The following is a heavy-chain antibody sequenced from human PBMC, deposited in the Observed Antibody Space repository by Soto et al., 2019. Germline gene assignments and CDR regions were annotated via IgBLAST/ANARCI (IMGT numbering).Heavy chain of an antibody. CDR1: GFSFSSYG. Sequence: QVHLVGSGGGVVQPGRSLRLSCAASGFSFSSYGMHWVRQTPDKRLEWVAAISSGASEKYYSDSVRGRFTISRDNSKNTLYLEMNSLSDEDTAMYYCAKTPERGKWYFDVWGRGTQVTVS. V-gene: IGHV3-30*18. CDR3: AKTPERGKWYFDV. CDR2: ISSGASEK. J-gene: IGHJ2*01. D-gene: IGHD1-26*01.